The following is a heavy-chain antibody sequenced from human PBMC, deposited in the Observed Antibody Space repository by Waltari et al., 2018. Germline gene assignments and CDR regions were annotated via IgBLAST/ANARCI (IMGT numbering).Heavy chain of an antibody. V-gene: IGHV1-46*03. CDR1: GSIFTNYY. J-gene: IGHJ4*02. D-gene: IGHD1-26*01. CDR2: ISPGGDRT. CDR3: TGSSRLGTYNFDY. Sequence: QVQLVQSGTEMKKPGASVRVSREASGSIFTNYYFHWVRQAPGQGLEWMAIISPGGDRTTYAKKFRGMITMTRETSMSTVYIDLSSLTSEDTAMYYCTGSSRLGTYNFDYWGQGTLVTVSS.